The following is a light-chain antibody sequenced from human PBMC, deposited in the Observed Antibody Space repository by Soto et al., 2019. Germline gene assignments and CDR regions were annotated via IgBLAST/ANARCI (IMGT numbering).Light chain of an antibody. CDR1: QSITNY. J-gene: IGKJ3*01. V-gene: IGKV1-39*01. Sequence: DIQMTQSPSSLSASVGDRVTITCRASQSITNYLNWYQHKPGKAPKLLVYAASSLQRWVPSRFSGSGSGTDLTLTISSLQTEDFATYFCQQSHNMPFTFGPGTKVDIK. CDR2: AAS. CDR3: QQSHNMPFT.